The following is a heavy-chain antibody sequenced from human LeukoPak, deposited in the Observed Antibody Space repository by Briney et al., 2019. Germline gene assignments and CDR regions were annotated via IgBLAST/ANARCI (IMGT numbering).Heavy chain of an antibody. Sequence: GSLRLFCAASGFTFSSYWMSWVRQAPGKGLEWIGEINHSGSTNYNPSLKSRVTISVDTSKNQFSLKLSSVTAADTAVYYCARGGFTMVRGVTSFDYWGQGTLVTVSS. CDR2: INHSGST. CDR1: GFTFSSYW. CDR3: ARGGFTMVRGVTSFDY. J-gene: IGHJ4*02. V-gene: IGHV4-34*01. D-gene: IGHD3-10*01.